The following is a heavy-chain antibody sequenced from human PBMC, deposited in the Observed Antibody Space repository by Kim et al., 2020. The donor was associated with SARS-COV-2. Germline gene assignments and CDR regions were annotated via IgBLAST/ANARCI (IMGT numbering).Heavy chain of an antibody. CDR3: AKGRAYSSSSLPFDSFDV. CDR1: GFTYDLHS. CDR2: ISGSGRAS. D-gene: IGHD6-13*01. Sequence: GGSLRLSCAASGFTYDLHSMHWIRHSPGKGLEWVSSISGSGRASYFADSVKGRFTVSRDNSGNKFFLQMNNLRVDDTAVYYCAKGRAYSSSSLPFDSFDVWGLGTKVTVSS. J-gene: IGHJ3*01. V-gene: IGHV3-23*01.